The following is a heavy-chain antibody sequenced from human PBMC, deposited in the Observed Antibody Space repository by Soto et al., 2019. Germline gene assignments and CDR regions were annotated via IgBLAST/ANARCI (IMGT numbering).Heavy chain of an antibody. Sequence: SETLSLTCAVYGGSFSCYYWSWIRQPPGKGLEWIGEINHSGSTNYNPSLKSRVTISVDTSKNQFSLKLSSVTAADTAVYYCARLVRRGYYPYYYYYGMDVWGQGTKVP. J-gene: IGHJ6*02. D-gene: IGHD3-3*01. V-gene: IGHV4-34*01. CDR3: ARLVRRGYYPYYYYYGMDV. CDR2: INHSGST. CDR1: GGSFSCYY.